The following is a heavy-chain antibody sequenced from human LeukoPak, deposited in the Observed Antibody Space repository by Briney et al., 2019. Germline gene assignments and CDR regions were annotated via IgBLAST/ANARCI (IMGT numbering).Heavy chain of an antibody. CDR2: IIPIFGTA. Sequence: GSSVKVSCRASGGTFSSYAISWVRQAPGQGLEWMGGIIPIFGTANYAQKFQGRVTITTDESTSTAYMELSSLRSEDTAVYYCARDPCVTMVRGKDYKDAFDIWGQGTMVTVSS. V-gene: IGHV1-69*05. CDR3: ARDPCVTMVRGKDYKDAFDI. J-gene: IGHJ3*02. CDR1: GGTFSSYA. D-gene: IGHD3-10*01.